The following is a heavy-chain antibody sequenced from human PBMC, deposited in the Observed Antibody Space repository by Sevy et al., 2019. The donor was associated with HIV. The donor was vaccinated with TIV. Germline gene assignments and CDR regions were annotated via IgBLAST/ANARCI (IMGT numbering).Heavy chain of an antibody. V-gene: IGHV1-8*02. Sequence: ASVKVSCKASGDTFNTFDINWVRQAPGQGLEWMGWLSPKRGSTGFAQKFQGRLTMTRDTSINTAYMELSSLTSEDTAVYYCAGGGSCDVWNYGYRYYGMDVWGQGTTVTVSS. D-gene: IGHD3-3*01. CDR3: AGGGSCDVWNYGYRYYGMDV. CDR1: GDTFNTFD. J-gene: IGHJ6*02. CDR2: LSPKRGST.